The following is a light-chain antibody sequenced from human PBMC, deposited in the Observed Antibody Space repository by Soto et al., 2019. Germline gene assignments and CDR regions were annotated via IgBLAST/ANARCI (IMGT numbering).Light chain of an antibody. CDR1: SSDVGGYNY. V-gene: IGLV2-14*01. CDR2: DVS. Sequence: QSVLTQPASVSGAPGRSITISCTGTSSDVGGYNYVSWYQQHPGKAPTLMIYDVSNRPSGVSNRFSGSKSGNTASLTISGLQAEDEADYYCSSYTSSSTYVFGTGTKVTVL. J-gene: IGLJ1*01. CDR3: SSYTSSSTYV.